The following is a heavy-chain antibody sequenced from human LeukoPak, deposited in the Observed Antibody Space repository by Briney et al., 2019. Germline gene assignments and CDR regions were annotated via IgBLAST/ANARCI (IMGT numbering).Heavy chain of an antibody. Sequence: PSETLSLTCTVSGDSISSGDYYWSWIRQPAGKGLEWIGRISSSGSTNYNPSLKSRVTISVDTSKNQFSLKLSSVTAADTAVYYCARVGQFYDSSGSDYWGQGTLVTVSS. CDR2: ISSSGST. CDR3: ARVGQFYDSSGSDY. V-gene: IGHV4-61*02. CDR1: GDSISSGDYY. J-gene: IGHJ4*02. D-gene: IGHD3-22*01.